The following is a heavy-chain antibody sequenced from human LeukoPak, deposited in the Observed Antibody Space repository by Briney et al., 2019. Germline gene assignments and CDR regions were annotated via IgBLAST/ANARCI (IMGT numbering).Heavy chain of an antibody. J-gene: IGHJ6*03. D-gene: IGHD4-17*01. Sequence: ASVKVSCKASGYTFTSYGISWVRQPPGQGLEWMGWISAYNGNTNYAQKLRGRVTMTRDMSTSTVYMELSSLRSEDTAVYYCARDRSYGDYGRHYYMDVWGKGTTVTVSS. CDR1: GYTFTSYG. V-gene: IGHV1-18*01. CDR3: ARDRSYGDYGRHYYMDV. CDR2: ISAYNGNT.